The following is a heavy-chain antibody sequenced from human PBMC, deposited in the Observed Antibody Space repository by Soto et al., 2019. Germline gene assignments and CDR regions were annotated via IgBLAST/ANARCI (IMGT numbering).Heavy chain of an antibody. D-gene: IGHD1-26*01. CDR1: GFIFSSYG. CDR2: IWFDGSKK. V-gene: IGHV3-33*01. Sequence: QVQLVDSGGGVVQPGRSLRLSCAASGFIFSSYGMHWVRQAPGKGLEWVAGIWFDGSKKYYADSVKGRFTISRDNSRNTLYLQMNGMRAEDTAVYYCGRDAKSVETTGGFDYWGQGTLVTVSS. CDR3: GRDAKSVETTGGFDY. J-gene: IGHJ4*02.